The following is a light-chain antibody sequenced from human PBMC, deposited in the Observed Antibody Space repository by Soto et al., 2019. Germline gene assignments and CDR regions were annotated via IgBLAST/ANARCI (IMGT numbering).Light chain of an antibody. CDR1: SSDVGGYNY. J-gene: IGLJ3*02. CDR2: GVS. V-gene: IGLV2-14*01. CDR3: SSYSSSSTRV. Sequence: QSALTQPASVSGSPGQSITISCTGTSSDVGGYNYVSWYQQHPGKVPKLMIYGVSNRPSGVSNRFSGSKSGNTASLTISGLQADDEADYYCSSYSSSSTRVFGGGTKVTVL.